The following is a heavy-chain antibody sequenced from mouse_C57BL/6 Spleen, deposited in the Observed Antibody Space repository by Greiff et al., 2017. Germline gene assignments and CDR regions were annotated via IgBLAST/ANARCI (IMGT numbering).Heavy chain of an antibody. Sequence: QVQLQQPGAELVKPGASVKLSCKASGYTFTSYWMHWVKQRPGQGLEWIGMIHPNSGSTNYNEKFKSKATLTVDKSSSTAYMQLSSLTSEDSAFYYGARAGNYYAMDYWGQGTSVTVSS. V-gene: IGHV1-64*01. J-gene: IGHJ4*01. CDR3: ARAGNYYAMDY. CDR1: GYTFTSYW. CDR2: IHPNSGST. D-gene: IGHD2-1*01.